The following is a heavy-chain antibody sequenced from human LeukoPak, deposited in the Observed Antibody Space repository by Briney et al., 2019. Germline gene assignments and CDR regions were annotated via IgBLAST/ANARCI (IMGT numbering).Heavy chain of an antibody. D-gene: IGHD6-6*01. CDR2: ISTSGSKI. Sequence: TAGGSLRLSCAASGFTFSDYYMTWIRQAPGKGLEWISYISTSGSKIFYADSVKGRFAISRDNAKNSLYLQMNGLRAEDTAIYFCARISSSGHYSDFWGQGTLVTVSS. CDR3: ARISSSGHYSDF. J-gene: IGHJ4*02. V-gene: IGHV3-11*01. CDR1: GFTFSDYY.